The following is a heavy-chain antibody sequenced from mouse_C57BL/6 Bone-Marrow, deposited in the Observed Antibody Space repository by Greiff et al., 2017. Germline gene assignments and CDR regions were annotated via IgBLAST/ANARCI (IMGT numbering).Heavy chain of an antibody. D-gene: IGHD2-4*01. V-gene: IGHV1-26*01. CDR3: SRGNYDVDY. Sequence: VQLQQPGPELVKPGASVKISCKASGYTFTDYYMHWVKQSPGKSLEWIGDINPNNGGTSYNQKFKGKATLTVDKSSSTAYMELRSLTSEYSAVSYCSRGNYDVDYWGRGTTLPVSS. CDR2: INPNNGGT. CDR1: GYTFTDYY. J-gene: IGHJ2*01.